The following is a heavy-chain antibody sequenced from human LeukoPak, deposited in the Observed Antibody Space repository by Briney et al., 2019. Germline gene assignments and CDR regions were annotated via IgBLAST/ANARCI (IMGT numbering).Heavy chain of an antibody. CDR1: GFTFSSYG. CDR2: XXXXGSNK. D-gene: IGHD3-10*01. Sequence: GGSLRLSCAASGFTFSSYGMHWVRQAPGKGXXXXXXXXXXGSNKYYADSVKGRFTISRDNSKNTLYLQMNSLRAEDTAVYYCARDMRAMVRGVIVYYGMDVWGKGTTVTVSP. J-gene: IGHJ6*04. V-gene: IGHV3-33*01. CDR3: ARDMRAMVRGVIVYYGMDV.